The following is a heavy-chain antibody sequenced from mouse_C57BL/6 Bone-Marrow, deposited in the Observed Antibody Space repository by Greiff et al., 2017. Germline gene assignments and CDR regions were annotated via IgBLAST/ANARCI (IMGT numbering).Heavy chain of an antibody. D-gene: IGHD1-1*01. V-gene: IGHV2-6*01. J-gene: IGHJ4*01. CDR2: IWGVGST. CDR1: GFSLTSYG. CDR3: ARDYGAMDY. Sequence: VKLVESGPGLVAPSQSLSITCTVSGFSLTSYGVDWVRQSPGKGLEWLGVIWGVGSTNYNSALKSRLSISKDNSKSQVFLKMNSLQTDDTAMYYCARDYGAMDYWGQGTSVTVSS.